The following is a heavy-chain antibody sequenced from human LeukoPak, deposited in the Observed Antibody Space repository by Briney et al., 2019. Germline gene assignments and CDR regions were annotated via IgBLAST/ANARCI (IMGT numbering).Heavy chain of an antibody. CDR3: ARAAQLYGDYYFDY. CDR2: IWSDGSDK. Sequence: PGGSLRLSCAASGFTFSGYGMHWVRQAPGKGLEWVAFIWSDGSDKYYTDSVKGRFTISRDNSRNTLYLQMNSLRPEDTAMYYCARAAQLYGDYYFDYWGQGTLVTVSS. J-gene: IGHJ4*02. D-gene: IGHD4-17*01. V-gene: IGHV3-30*02. CDR1: GFTFSGYG.